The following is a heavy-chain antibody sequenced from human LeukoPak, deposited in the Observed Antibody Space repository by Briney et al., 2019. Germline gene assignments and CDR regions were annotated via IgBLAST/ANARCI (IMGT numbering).Heavy chain of an antibody. CDR3: ARRYSSGWYVGVYYYYGMDV. V-gene: IGHV1-18*01. CDR1: GYTFTSYG. D-gene: IGHD6-19*01. Sequence: ASVEVSCKASGYTFTSYGISWVRQAPGQGLEWVGWISAYNGNTNYAQKLQGRVTMTTDTSTSTAYMGLRSLRSDDTAVYYCARRYSSGWYVGVYYYYGMDVWGQGTTVTVSS. J-gene: IGHJ6*02. CDR2: ISAYNGNT.